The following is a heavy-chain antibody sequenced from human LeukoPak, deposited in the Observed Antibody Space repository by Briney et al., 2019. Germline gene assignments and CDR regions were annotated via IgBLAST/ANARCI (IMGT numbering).Heavy chain of an antibody. J-gene: IGHJ4*02. D-gene: IGHD2-2*01. V-gene: IGHV3-30*04. CDR2: ISYDGSNE. Sequence: GGSLRLSCAASGFTFSSYVMHWVRQAPGKGLEWVAIISYDGSNEYYADSVRGRFTISRDNSKNTLYLQMNSLRAEDTAVYYCAKDTDIVVVPAALYPFDYWGQGTLVTVSS. CDR3: AKDTDIVVVPAALYPFDY. CDR1: GFTFSSYV.